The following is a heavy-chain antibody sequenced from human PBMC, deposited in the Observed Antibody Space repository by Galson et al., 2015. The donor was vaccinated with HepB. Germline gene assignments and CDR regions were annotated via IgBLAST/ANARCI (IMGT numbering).Heavy chain of an antibody. CDR1: GFTFSSYS. J-gene: IGHJ4*02. CDR3: ASTPPYSGSSNFDY. V-gene: IGHV3-48*02. D-gene: IGHD1-26*01. CDR2: ISSSSSTI. Sequence: SLRLSCAASGFTFSSYSMNWVRQAPGKGLEWVSYISSSSSTIYYADSVRGRVTISRDNAKNSLYLQMNSLRDEDTAVYYCASTPPYSGSSNFDYWGQGTLVTVSS.